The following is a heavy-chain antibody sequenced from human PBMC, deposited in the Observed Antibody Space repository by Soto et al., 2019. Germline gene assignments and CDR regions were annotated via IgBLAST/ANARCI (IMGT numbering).Heavy chain of an antibody. J-gene: IGHJ4*02. CDR3: ARSTTVGTPPSDH. D-gene: IGHD1-1*01. Sequence: QVQLVQSGAEVKKPGASVKLSCKTSGYMFPSYGISWVRQAPGQGLEWRGWISTYNGKTKYAQGLQGRVTMTTDTPTTTVYMEVRSLRSDDTAIYYCARSTTVGTPPSDHWGQGTLVTVSS. CDR1: GYMFPSYG. CDR2: ISTYNGKT. V-gene: IGHV1-18*04.